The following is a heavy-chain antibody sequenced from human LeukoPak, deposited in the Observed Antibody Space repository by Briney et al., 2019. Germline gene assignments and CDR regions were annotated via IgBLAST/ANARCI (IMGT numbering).Heavy chain of an antibody. CDR1: GFTFSSYE. Sequence: PGGSLRLSCAASGFTFSSYEMNWVRQAPGKGLEWVSYISSSGSTIYYADSVKGRFTISRDNAKNSLYLQMNSLRAEDTAVYYCASLYHYDSSGYDWFDYWGQGTLVTVSS. J-gene: IGHJ4*02. CDR3: ASLYHYDSSGYDWFDY. CDR2: ISSSGSTI. V-gene: IGHV3-48*03. D-gene: IGHD3-22*01.